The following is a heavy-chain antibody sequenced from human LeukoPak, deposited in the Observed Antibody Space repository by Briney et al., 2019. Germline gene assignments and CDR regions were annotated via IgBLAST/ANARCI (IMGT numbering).Heavy chain of an antibody. CDR3: ARAIRHYYCYYMDV. CDR2: INHSGST. V-gene: IGHV4-34*01. Sequence: SETLSLTCAVYGGSFSGYYWSWIRQPPGKGLEWIGEINHSGSTNYNPSLKSRVTISVDTSKNQFSLKLSSVTAADTAVYYCARAIRHYYCYYMDVWGKGTTVTVSS. CDR1: GGSFSGYY. J-gene: IGHJ6*03. D-gene: IGHD1-1*01.